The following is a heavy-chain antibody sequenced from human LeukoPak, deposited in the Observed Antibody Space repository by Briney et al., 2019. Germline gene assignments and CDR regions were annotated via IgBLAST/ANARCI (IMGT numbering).Heavy chain of an antibody. Sequence: PSETLSLTCAVYGGSFSGYYWSWIRQPPGKGLEWIGEINHSGSTNYNPSLKSRVTISVDTSKNQFSLKLSSVTAADTAVYYCARGRIAAAGTGYWFDPWGQGTLVTVPS. CDR3: ARGRIAAAGTGYWFDP. V-gene: IGHV4-34*01. CDR1: GGSFSGYY. CDR2: INHSGST. D-gene: IGHD6-13*01. J-gene: IGHJ5*02.